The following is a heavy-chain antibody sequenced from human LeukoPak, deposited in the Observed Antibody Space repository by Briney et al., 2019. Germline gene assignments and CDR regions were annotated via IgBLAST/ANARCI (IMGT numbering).Heavy chain of an antibody. CDR3: AKDNPFYYYMDV. J-gene: IGHJ6*03. CDR2: IRYDGSNK. Sequence: GGSLRLSCAASGFTFSSYGMHWVRQAPGKGLEWVAFIRYDGSNKYYADSVKGRFTISRDNSKNTLYLQMNSLRAEDTAVYYCAKDNPFYYYMDVWGKGTTVTVSS. D-gene: IGHD1-14*01. V-gene: IGHV3-30*02. CDR1: GFTFSSYG.